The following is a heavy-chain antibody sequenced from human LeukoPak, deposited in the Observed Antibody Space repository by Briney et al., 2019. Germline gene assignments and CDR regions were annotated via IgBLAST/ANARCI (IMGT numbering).Heavy chain of an antibody. CDR3: AASLPNIVVVPATKGPFGY. D-gene: IGHD2-2*01. CDR2: ISYDGSNK. Sequence: GGSLRLSCAASGFTFSSYAMHWVRQAPGKGLEWVAVISYDGSNKYYADSVKGRFTISRDNSKNTLYLQMNSLRAEDTAVYYCAASLPNIVVVPATKGPFGYWGQGTLVTVSS. V-gene: IGHV3-30-3*01. CDR1: GFTFSSYA. J-gene: IGHJ4*02.